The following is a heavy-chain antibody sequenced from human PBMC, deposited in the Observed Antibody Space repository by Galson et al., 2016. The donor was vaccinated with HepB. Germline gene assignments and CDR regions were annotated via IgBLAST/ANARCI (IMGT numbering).Heavy chain of an antibody. Sequence: SLRLSCAASGVSFSSFTMHWVRQAPGKGLEWVALISYDGSEKYYADSVKGRFPISRDNSKNTLYLQMNSLRTDETAMYYFTRVTPGPYYGGDSCQTHYWLDPWGQGTLVTVSS. J-gene: IGHJ5*02. CDR2: ISYDGSEK. CDR1: GVSFSSFT. V-gene: IGHV3-30*04. D-gene: IGHD2-21*01. CDR3: TRVTPGPYYGGDSCQTHYWLDP.